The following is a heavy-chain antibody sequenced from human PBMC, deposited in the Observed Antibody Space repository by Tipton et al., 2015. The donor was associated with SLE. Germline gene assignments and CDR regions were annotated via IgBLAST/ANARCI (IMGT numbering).Heavy chain of an antibody. V-gene: IGHV4-59*01. CDR3: ARVGYYDFWSGYPDAFDI. CDR1: GGSISSYY. Sequence: TLSLTCTVSGGSISSYYWSWIRQPPGKGLEWIGYIYYSGSTNYNPSLKSRVTISVDTSKNQFSLKLSSVTAVDTAVYYCARVGYYDFWSGYPDAFDIWGQGTMVTVSS. D-gene: IGHD3-3*01. CDR2: IYYSGST. J-gene: IGHJ3*02.